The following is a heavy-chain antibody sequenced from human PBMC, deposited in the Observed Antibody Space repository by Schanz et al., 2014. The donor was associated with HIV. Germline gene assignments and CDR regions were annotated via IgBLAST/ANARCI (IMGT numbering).Heavy chain of an antibody. CDR2: MNPNSGNT. Sequence: QVQLVQSGAEVKKPGASVKVSCKASGYTFTSYDINWVRQATGQGLEWMGWMNPNSGNTGYAQKFQGRVTMSSNTSTGTAYMELSSLRSDDTAVYYCARGRRDVSMIVLYWLDPWGQGTLVTVSS. J-gene: IGHJ5*02. CDR1: GYTFTSYD. V-gene: IGHV1-8*01. D-gene: IGHD3-22*01. CDR3: ARGRRDVSMIVLYWLDP.